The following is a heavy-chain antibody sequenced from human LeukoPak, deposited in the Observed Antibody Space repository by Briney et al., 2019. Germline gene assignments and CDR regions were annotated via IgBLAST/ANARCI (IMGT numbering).Heavy chain of an antibody. V-gene: IGHV4-4*09. CDR3: ARQECTSTSCLTKNAFDI. D-gene: IGHD2-2*01. CDR2: IYTSGST. CDR1: GSISGHY. J-gene: IGHJ3*02. Sequence: SETLSLTCTVSGSISGHYWSWIRQPPGKGLEWIGYIYTSGSTNYNPSLESRVTISVDTSKNQFSLDLSSVTAADTAVYYCARQECTSTSCLTKNAFDIWGQGTMVTVSS.